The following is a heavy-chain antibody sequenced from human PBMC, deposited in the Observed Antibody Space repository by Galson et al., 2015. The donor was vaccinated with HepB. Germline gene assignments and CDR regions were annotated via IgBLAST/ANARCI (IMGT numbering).Heavy chain of an antibody. D-gene: IGHD2-15*01. V-gene: IGHV1-18*01. J-gene: IGHJ5*02. CDR2: ISGYNRKT. CDR1: GYTFSTYS. Sequence: SVKVSCKASGYTFSTYSITWVRQAPGQGLEWMGWISGYNRKTNYARKLQGRVAMTTDTSTSTAYMELRSLRSDDTAVYYCARGALVLGVAATQNNWFDPWGQGTLVTVSS. CDR3: ARGALVLGVAATQNNWFDP.